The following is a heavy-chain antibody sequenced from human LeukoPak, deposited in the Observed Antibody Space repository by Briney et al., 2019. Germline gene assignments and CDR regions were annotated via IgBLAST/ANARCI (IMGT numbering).Heavy chain of an antibody. CDR3: ARSSRDGYNFIDYMDV. J-gene: IGHJ6*03. V-gene: IGHV3-21*01. D-gene: IGHD5-24*01. CDR2: ISSSSSYI. Sequence: PGGSLRLSCAASGFTFNTYSMNWVRQAPGKGLEWVSSISSSSSYIYYTDSMKGRFTISRDNARKSLYLQMNSLRAEDTAVYYCARSSRDGYNFIDYMDVWGKGTTVTVSS. CDR1: GFTFNTYS.